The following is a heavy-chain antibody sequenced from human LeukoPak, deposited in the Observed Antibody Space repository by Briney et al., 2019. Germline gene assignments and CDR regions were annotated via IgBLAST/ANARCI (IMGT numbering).Heavy chain of an antibody. CDR2: INHSGIT. CDR3: ARVVVLLRGYGIDI. V-gene: IGHV4-4*02. J-gene: IGHJ3*02. D-gene: IGHD3-22*01. CDR1: GGSISSSNW. Sequence: SGTLSLTCTVSGGSISSSNWWGWVRQPPGTGLEWIGEINHSGITNYNPSLKSRVTISVDNSKNQFSLKLSSVTAADTAVYYCARVVVLLRGYGIDIWGQGTMVSVSS.